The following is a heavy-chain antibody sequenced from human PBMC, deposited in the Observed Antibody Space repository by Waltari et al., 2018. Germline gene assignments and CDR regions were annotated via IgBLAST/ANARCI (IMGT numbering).Heavy chain of an antibody. J-gene: IGHJ1*01. D-gene: IGHD6-25*01. CDR3: ARQVSSAFFQH. CDR1: GYSISSGYY. CDR2: IYHSGST. Sequence: QVQLQESGPGLVKPSETLSLTCAVSGYSISSGYYWGWIRQPPGKGLEWIGSIYHSGSTYYNPSLKSRVTISVDTSKNQFSLKLSSVTAADTAVYYCARQVSSAFFQHWARAPWSPSPQ. V-gene: IGHV4-38-2*01.